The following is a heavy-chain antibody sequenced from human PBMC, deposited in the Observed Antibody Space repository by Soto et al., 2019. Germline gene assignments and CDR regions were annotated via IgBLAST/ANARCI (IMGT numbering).Heavy chain of an antibody. CDR3: ARHPYSGSYGDY. CDR2: IYYSGST. D-gene: IGHD1-26*01. J-gene: IGHJ4*02. Sequence: QLQLQESGPGLVKPSETLSLTCTVSGGSISSSSYYWGWIRQPPGKGLEWIGSIYYSGSTYYNPSLKSRVTISVDTSKNQFSLKLSSVTAADTAVYYCARHPYSGSYGDYWGQGTLVTVSS. CDR1: GGSISSSSYY. V-gene: IGHV4-39*01.